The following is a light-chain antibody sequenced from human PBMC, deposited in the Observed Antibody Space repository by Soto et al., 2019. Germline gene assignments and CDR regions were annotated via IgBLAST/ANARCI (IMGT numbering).Light chain of an antibody. CDR3: QQCNNWPYT. V-gene: IGKV3-15*01. CDR2: GAS. J-gene: IGKJ2*01. Sequence: EIVMTQSPAILSVSPGERATLSCRASQSINNNLAWYQQKPGQAPRLLIYGASTRATGIPARFSGNGSGTEFTLTISNLQSEDFAVYYCQQCNNWPYTFGQGTKLEIK. CDR1: QSINNN.